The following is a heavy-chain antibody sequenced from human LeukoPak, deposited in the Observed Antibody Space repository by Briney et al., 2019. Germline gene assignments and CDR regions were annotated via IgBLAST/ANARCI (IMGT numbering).Heavy chain of an antibody. CDR2: IIPIFGTA. CDR3: ARKVVNTPAAFDI. D-gene: IGHD2-2*01. Sequence: SVKVSCKASGGAFSSYAISWVRQAPGQGLEWMGRIIPIFGTANYAQKFQGRVTITTDESTSTAYMELSSLRSEDTAVYYCARKVVNTPAAFDIWGQGTMVTVSS. CDR1: GGAFSSYA. V-gene: IGHV1-69*05. J-gene: IGHJ3*02.